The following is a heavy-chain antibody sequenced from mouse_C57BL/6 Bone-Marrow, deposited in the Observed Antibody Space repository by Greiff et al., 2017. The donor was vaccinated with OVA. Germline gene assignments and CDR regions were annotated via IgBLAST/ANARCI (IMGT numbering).Heavy chain of an antibody. Sequence: QVQLKESGPGLVQPSQSLSITCPVFGFSLTSYGVHWVRQSPGKGLEWLGVIWRGGSTDYNAAFMSRLSITKDNSKSQVFFKMNSLQADDTAIYYCAKGDSNYGAWFAYWGQGTLVTVSA. CDR1: GFSLTSYG. J-gene: IGHJ3*01. V-gene: IGHV2-5*01. CDR3: AKGDSNYGAWFAY. D-gene: IGHD2-5*01. CDR2: IWRGGST.